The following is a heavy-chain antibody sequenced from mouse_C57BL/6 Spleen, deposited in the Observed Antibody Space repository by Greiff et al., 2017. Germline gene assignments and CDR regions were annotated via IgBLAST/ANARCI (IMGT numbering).Heavy chain of an antibody. J-gene: IGHJ3*01. CDR3: ASYGSSFAY. CDR2: ISNLAYSN. CDR1: GFTLSDYG. D-gene: IGHD1-1*01. Sequence: EVTAAASGGGSVQPGGFLKLSCAASGFTLSDYGMARVRQAPRKGPEWVSFISNLAYSNYYADTVTGRFTISRENAKNTLYLAMSSLRTEDPAMYYCASYGSSFAYWGQGTLVTVSA. V-gene: IGHV5-15*01.